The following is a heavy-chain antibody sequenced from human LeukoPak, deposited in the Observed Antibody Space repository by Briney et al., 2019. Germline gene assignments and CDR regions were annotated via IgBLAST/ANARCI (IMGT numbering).Heavy chain of an antibody. Sequence: GESLKISCKGSGYSFTSYWIGWVRQMPGKGLERMGIIYSGDSDTRYSPSFQGQVTISADKSISTAYLQWSSLKASDTAMYYCALSSSSWYVDYWGQGTLVTVSS. CDR2: IYSGDSDT. CDR3: ALSSSSWYVDY. J-gene: IGHJ4*02. D-gene: IGHD6-13*01. V-gene: IGHV5-51*01. CDR1: GYSFTSYW.